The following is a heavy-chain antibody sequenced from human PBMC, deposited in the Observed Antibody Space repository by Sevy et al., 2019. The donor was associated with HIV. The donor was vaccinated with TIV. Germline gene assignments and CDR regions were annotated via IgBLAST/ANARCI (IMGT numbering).Heavy chain of an antibody. CDR1: GFTFSSYG. V-gene: IGHV3-30*18. CDR3: AKAGTAMLRGYFDY. CDR2: ISYDGSNK. D-gene: IGHD5-18*01. J-gene: IGHJ4*02. Sequence: GGSLRLSCAASGFTFSSYGMHWVRQAPGKGLEWVAVISYDGSNKYDADSVKGRFTISRDNSKNTLYLQMNSLRAEDTAVYYCAKAGTAMLRGYFDYRGQGTLVTVSS.